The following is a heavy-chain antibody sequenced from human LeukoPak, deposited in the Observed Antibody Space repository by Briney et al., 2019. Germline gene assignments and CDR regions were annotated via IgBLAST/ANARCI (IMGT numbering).Heavy chain of an antibody. CDR2: IIPIFGTA. D-gene: IGHD6-13*01. CDR1: GGTFSGYA. CDR3: ARGPGRGVWQQLVPDAFDI. V-gene: IGHV1-69*01. Sequence: SVKVSCKASGGTFSGYAISWVRQAPGQGLEWMGGIIPIFGTANYAQKFQGRVTITADESTSTAYMELSSLRSEDTAVYYCARGPGRGVWQQLVPDAFDIWGQGTMVTVSS. J-gene: IGHJ3*02.